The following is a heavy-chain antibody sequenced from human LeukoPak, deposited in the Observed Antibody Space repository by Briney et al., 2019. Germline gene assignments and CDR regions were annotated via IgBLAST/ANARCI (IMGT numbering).Heavy chain of an antibody. Sequence: ASVKASCKASGYTFSNTAVNWVRQAPGQGLEWMGWINTNTGNPTYAQGFTGRFVFSLDTSVSTAYLQIRSLKVEDTAVYYCASGFWSGSYYYYFYMDVWGKGTTVTVSS. J-gene: IGHJ6*03. CDR3: ASGFWSGSYYYYFYMDV. CDR1: GYTFSNTA. D-gene: IGHD3-3*01. V-gene: IGHV7-4-1*02. CDR2: INTNTGNP.